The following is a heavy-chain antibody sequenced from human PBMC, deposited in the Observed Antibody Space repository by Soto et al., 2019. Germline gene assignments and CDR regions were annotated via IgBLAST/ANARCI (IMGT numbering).Heavy chain of an antibody. J-gene: IGHJ5*02. CDR2: ISAYNGKT. Sequence: QVQLVQSGAEVKKPGASVKVSCKASGYTFTSYGISWVRPAPGQGLEWMGWISAYNGKTNSAQKLQGRVTMTTDTATSTAYMELRSLRSDDTAVYYCARDLSYGGWFDPWGQGTLVTVAS. D-gene: IGHD4-17*01. CDR1: GYTFTSYG. CDR3: ARDLSYGGWFDP. V-gene: IGHV1-18*01.